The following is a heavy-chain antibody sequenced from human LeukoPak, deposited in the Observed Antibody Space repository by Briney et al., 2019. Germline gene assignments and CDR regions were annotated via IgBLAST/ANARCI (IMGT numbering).Heavy chain of an antibody. D-gene: IGHD4-17*01. J-gene: IGHJ6*03. Sequence: PSETLSLTYAVYGETFSGHSWSWIRQPPGKGLEWIGEISHNGRTNYNPSLKSRVTMSVDTSKNQLSLRLSSVNAADTAVYYCARGPHGDSYYYFYMDVWGKGTTVTVSS. V-gene: IGHV4-34*01. CDR1: GETFSGHS. CDR3: ARGPHGDSYYYFYMDV. CDR2: ISHNGRT.